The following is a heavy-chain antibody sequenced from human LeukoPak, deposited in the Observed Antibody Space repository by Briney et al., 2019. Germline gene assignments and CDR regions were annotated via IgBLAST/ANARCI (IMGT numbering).Heavy chain of an antibody. J-gene: IGHJ4*02. Sequence: GGSLRLSREASGFTFSTYAMSWVRQAPGKGLEWVSSITGNGDTTYYADSVKGRFTISRDNSKNTLFLHMNSLRAEDTAIFYCAKHVAVLPAPRNYYFDYWGQGTLVTVSS. CDR1: GFTFSTYA. CDR2: ITGNGDTT. V-gene: IGHV3-23*01. CDR3: AKHVAVLPAPRNYYFDY. D-gene: IGHD2-2*01.